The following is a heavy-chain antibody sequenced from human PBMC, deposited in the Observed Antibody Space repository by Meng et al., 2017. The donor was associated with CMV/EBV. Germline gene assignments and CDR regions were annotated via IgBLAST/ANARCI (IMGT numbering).Heavy chain of an antibody. CDR1: GFTFSSYG. J-gene: IGHJ4*02. D-gene: IGHD6-19*01. Sequence: LSLTCAASGFTFSSYGMHWVRQAPGKGLEWVAFIRYDGSNKYYADSVKGRFTISRDNSKNTLYLQMNSLRAEDTAVYYCAKDYWLGWYAEYYFDYWGQGTLVTVS. CDR2: IRYDGSNK. CDR3: AKDYWLGWYAEYYFDY. V-gene: IGHV3-30*02.